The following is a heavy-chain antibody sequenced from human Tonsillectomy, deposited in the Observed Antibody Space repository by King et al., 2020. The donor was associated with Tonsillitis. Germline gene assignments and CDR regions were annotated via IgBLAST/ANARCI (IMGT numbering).Heavy chain of an antibody. CDR3: AGVHYYGSGSYYYPGWFDP. V-gene: IGHV4-38-2*01. CDR2: IYHSGST. Sequence: QLQESGPGLVKPSETLSLTCAVSGYSISSGYYWGWIRQPPGKGLEWIGSIYHSGSTYYNPSLKSRVTISVDTSKNQFSLKLSSVTAADTAVYYCAGVHYYGSGSYYYPGWFDPWGQGTLVTVSS. CDR1: GYSISSGYY. D-gene: IGHD3-10*01. J-gene: IGHJ5*02.